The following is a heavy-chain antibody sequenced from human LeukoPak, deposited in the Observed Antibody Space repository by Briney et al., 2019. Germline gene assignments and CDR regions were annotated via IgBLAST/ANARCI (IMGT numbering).Heavy chain of an antibody. J-gene: IGHJ4*02. CDR1: GGTFSSYA. Sequence: SVTVSCTASGGTFSSYAISWVRQAPGQGLEWMARIIPILGIANYAQKLQGRVTITADKSTSTAYMELSSLRSEDTAVYYCARVPVAEAGTTPIDYWGQGTLVTVSS. CDR3: ARVPVAEAGTTPIDY. V-gene: IGHV1-69*04. D-gene: IGHD6-13*01. CDR2: IIPILGIA.